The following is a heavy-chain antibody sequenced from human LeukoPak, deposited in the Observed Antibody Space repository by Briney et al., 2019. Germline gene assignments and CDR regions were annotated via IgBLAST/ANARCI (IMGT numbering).Heavy chain of an antibody. V-gene: IGHV3-21*01. D-gene: IGHD2-21*02. CDR3: AAVVVTAIAEVDY. CDR2: ISSSSSYI. J-gene: IGHJ4*02. CDR1: GFTFSSYS. Sequence: PGGSLRLSCAASGFTFSSYSMSWVRQAPGKGLEWVSSISSSSSYIYYADSVKGRFTISRDNAKNSLYLQMNSLRAEDTAVYYCAAVVVTAIAEVDYWGQGTLVTVSS.